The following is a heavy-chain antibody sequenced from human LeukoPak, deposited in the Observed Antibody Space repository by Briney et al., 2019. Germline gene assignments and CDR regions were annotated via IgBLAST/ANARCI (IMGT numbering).Heavy chain of an antibody. CDR2: ISSNGGST. CDR1: GFTFSSYA. D-gene: IGHD6-13*01. Sequence: SGGSLRLSCAASGFTFSSYAMHWVRQAPGKGLEYVSAISSNGGSTYYANSVKGRFTISRDNSKNTLYLQMGSLRAGDMAVYYCARASSSFPLDYWGQGTLVTVSS. CDR3: ARASSSFPLDY. V-gene: IGHV3-64*01. J-gene: IGHJ4*02.